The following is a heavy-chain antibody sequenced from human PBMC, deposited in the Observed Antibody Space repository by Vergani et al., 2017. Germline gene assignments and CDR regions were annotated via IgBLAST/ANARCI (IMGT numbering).Heavy chain of an antibody. Sequence: EVQLLQSEGAVVQPGGSLRLSCVASGFTFSSHSMSWVRQGHGQGLEWVSSIKNTGDSTHYADSVKGRVTISSDNSKNTLYLQMDSLRSEDTALYYCAKYLRDSTDGLPDSWCPGTLVIVSS. CDR1: GFTFSSHS. V-gene: IGHV3-23*01. J-gene: IGHJ4*02. D-gene: IGHD2-21*02. CDR3: AKYLRDSTDGLPDS. CDR2: IKNTGDST.